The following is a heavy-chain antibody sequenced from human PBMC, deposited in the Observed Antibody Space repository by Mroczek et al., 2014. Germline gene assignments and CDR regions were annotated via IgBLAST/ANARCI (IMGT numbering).Heavy chain of an antibody. CDR1: GYSFTSYW. V-gene: IGHV5-51*03. J-gene: IGHJ4*02. CDR3: ARRYTWIVVATIEWWRGWGRFDY. Sequence: VQLVESGAEVKKPGESLKISCKGSGYSFTSYWIGWVRQMPGKGLEWMGIIYPGDSDTRYSPSFQGQVTISADKSISTAYLQWSSLKASDTAMYYCARRYTWIVVATIEWWRGWGRFDYVGPG. CDR2: IYPGDSDT. D-gene: IGHD5-12*01.